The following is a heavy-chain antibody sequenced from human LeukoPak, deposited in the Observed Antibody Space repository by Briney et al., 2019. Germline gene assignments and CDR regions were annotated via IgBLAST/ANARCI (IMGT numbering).Heavy chain of an antibody. CDR1: GFTFRAYA. CDR3: AKEALQSLRYSYISNFDC. D-gene: IGHD5-18*01. CDR2: MSASGDTT. Sequence: GGSLRLSCAASGFTFRAYAMSWVRQAPGKGLEWVSGMSASGDTTYYADSVKGRFTISRDNSENTIYLQMNTLRAEDTAVYFCAKEALQSLRYSYISNFDCWGQGTLVTVSS. V-gene: IGHV3-23*01. J-gene: IGHJ4*02.